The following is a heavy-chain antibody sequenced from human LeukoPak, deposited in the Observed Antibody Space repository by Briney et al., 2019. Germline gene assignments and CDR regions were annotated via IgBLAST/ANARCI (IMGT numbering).Heavy chain of an antibody. V-gene: IGHV1-46*01. CDR1: GYTFTTYY. Sequence: ASVKVSCKASGYTFTTYYMHWVRQAPGQGLEWMGIINPSSGSTSYAQKFQGRVTMTRDMSTGTAYMDLSRLRSDDTAVYYCARVASWGYSYGLLNFDFWGQGTLVTVSS. CDR2: INPSSGST. J-gene: IGHJ4*02. CDR3: ARVASWGYSYGLLNFDF. D-gene: IGHD5-18*01.